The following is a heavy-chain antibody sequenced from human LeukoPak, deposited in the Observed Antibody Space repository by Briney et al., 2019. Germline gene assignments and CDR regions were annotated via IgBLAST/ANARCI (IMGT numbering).Heavy chain of an antibody. J-gene: IGHJ4*02. D-gene: IGHD1-1*01. CDR1: GYTFSGLGLY. Sequence: ASVKVSCKTSGYTFSGLGLYIHWVRQAPGQGLDWMGWINPRSGGTNYAQKFQGRVTMTRDTSISTAYMELSRLTSDDPAVYYCATDPTTAGTTRFDYWGQGTLVTVSS. CDR2: INPRSGGT. V-gene: IGHV1-2*02. CDR3: ATDPTTAGTTRFDY.